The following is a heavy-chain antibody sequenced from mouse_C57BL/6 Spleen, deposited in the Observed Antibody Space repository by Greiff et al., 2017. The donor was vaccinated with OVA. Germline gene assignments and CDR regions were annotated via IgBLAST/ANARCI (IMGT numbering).Heavy chain of an antibody. Sequence: VQLQQPGTVLVRPGASVQLSCKTSGYTFTSSWMHWLKQRPGQGLEWIGTIYPGNSYTSYNQKFKGKAKLTAVTAASTAYMELSSRTNEDSAVDYCTRESSGRAWFAYWGQGTLVTVSA. J-gene: IGHJ3*01. D-gene: IGHD3-2*02. CDR1: GYTFTSSW. CDR2: IYPGNSYT. V-gene: IGHV1-5*01. CDR3: TRESSGRAWFAY.